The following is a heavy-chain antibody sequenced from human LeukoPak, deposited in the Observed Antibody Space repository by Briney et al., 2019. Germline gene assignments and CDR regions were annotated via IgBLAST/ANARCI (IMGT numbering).Heavy chain of an antibody. CDR3: ARQQWLRVWDY. CDR2: IYYSGST. D-gene: IGHD6-19*01. Sequence: SETLSLTCTVSGGSISSYYWSWIRQPPGKGLEWIGYIYYSGSTNYNPSLKSRVTISVDTSKNQFSLKLSSVTAADTAVYYCARQQWLRVWDYWGQGTLVTVSS. V-gene: IGHV4-59*12. CDR1: GGSISSYY. J-gene: IGHJ4*02.